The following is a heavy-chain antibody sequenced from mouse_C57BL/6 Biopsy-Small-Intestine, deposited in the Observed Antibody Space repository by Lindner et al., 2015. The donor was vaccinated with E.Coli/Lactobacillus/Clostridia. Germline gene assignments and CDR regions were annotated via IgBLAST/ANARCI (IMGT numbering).Heavy chain of an antibody. J-gene: IGHJ2*01. Sequence: VQLQESGGGLVQPKGSLKLPCAASGFTFNIYVVHWVRQAPGKGLEWIARIRSKSSNYATYYADSVKDRFIISRDDSQSMLYLQMNNLKTEDTATYYCVRDRDYFAYWGQGTTLTVSS. D-gene: IGHD3-3*01. CDR1: GFTFNIYV. CDR3: VRDRDYFAY. V-gene: IGHV10-3*01. CDR2: IRSKSSNYAT.